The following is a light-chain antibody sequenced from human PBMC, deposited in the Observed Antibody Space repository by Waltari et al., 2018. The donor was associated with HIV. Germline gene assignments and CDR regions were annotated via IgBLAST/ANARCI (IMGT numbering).Light chain of an antibody. CDR3: VLYMGSGIWV. CDR1: PDPVPTSFY. Sequence: QTVVTQEPSFSVSPGGTVTLNCGLSPDPVPTSFYPIWYQQTPGRAPRTLIYDTNTRSSGAPDRFSGSILGNKAALTITGAQADDECDYYCVLYMGSGIWVFGGGTKLTVL. J-gene: IGLJ3*02. V-gene: IGLV8-61*01. CDR2: DTN.